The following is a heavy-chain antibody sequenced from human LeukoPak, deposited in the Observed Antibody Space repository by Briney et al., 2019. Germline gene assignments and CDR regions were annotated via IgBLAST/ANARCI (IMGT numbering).Heavy chain of an antibody. D-gene: IGHD1-26*01. CDR1: GFTFSSYS. CDR2: ISSSSSTI. V-gene: IGHV3-48*01. J-gene: IGHJ4*02. CDR3: ARGRVGAMYYFDY. Sequence: GGSLRLSCAASGFTFSSYSMNWVRQAPGKGLEWVSYISSSSSTIYYADSVKGRFTISRDNAKNSLYLQMNSLRAEDTAVYYCARGRVGAMYYFDYWGRGTLVTVSS.